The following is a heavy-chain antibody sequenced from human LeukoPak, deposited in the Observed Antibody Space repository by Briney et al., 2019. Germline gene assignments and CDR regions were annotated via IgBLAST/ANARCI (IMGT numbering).Heavy chain of an antibody. CDR1: GGTFSSYA. Sequence: SVKVSCKASGGTFSSYAISWVRQAPGQGLEWMGGIIPIFGTANYAQKFQGGVTITADESTSTAYMELSSLRSEDTAVYYCARNGVNCSGGSCYKDYYFDYWGQGTLVTVSS. CDR3: ARNGVNCSGGSCYKDYYFDY. V-gene: IGHV1-69*13. D-gene: IGHD2-15*01. J-gene: IGHJ4*02. CDR2: IIPIFGTA.